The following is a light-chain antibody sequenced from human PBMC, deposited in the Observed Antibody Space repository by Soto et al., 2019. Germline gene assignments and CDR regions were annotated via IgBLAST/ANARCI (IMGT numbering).Light chain of an antibody. CDR2: DVS. CDR1: SSDVGGYNY. V-gene: IGLV2-14*03. J-gene: IGLJ1*01. CDR3: SSYIPNNSTYV. Sequence: SVLTQPASVSGSPGQSITISCTGTSSDVGGYNYVSWYQHHPGKAPKRMIHDVSNRPSGVSNRFSGSKSGNTASLTISGFQAEDEADYYCSSYIPNNSTYVFGTGTKVTVL.